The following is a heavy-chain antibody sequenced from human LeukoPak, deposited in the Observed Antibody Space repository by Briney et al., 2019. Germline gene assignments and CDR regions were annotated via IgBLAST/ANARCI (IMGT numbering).Heavy chain of an antibody. D-gene: IGHD1/OR15-1a*01. CDR2: ISESGGGT. J-gene: IGHJ4*02. V-gene: IGHV3-23*01. CDR1: GFIFNTHA. Sequence: GGSLRLSRAASGFIFNTHAMAWVRQAPGKGLEWVSAISESGGGTYYGASVKGRFTVSRDNSKNTLYLQMNSLSAEDTAVYYCVKKRTGLTYPFDYWGQGALVTVSS. CDR3: VKKRTGLTYPFDY.